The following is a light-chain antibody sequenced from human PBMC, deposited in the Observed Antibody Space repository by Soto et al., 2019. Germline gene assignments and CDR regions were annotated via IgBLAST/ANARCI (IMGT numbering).Light chain of an antibody. Sequence: EIVLTQSPGTLSLSPGERATLSCRASQRVSSSYLAWYQQKPGQAPRLLIYGASSMATGIPYRFSGSGSGTDFTLTISRLEPEDFAVYYCQQYGSSPTFGPGTKVDIK. CDR1: QRVSSSY. CDR2: GAS. J-gene: IGKJ3*01. CDR3: QQYGSSPT. V-gene: IGKV3-20*01.